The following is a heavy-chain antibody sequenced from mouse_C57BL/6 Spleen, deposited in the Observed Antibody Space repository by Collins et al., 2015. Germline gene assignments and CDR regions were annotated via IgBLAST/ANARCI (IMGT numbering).Heavy chain of an antibody. CDR1: GYAFSSYW. V-gene: IGHV1-80*01. J-gene: IGHJ2*01. Sequence: QVQLQQSGAELVKPGASVKISCKASGYAFSSYWMNWAKQRPGKGLEWIGQIYPGDGDTNYNGKFKGKATLTADKSSSTAYMQLSSLTSEDSAVYFCARDWGFFDYWGQGTTLTVSS. D-gene: IGHD4-1*01. CDR3: ARDWGFFDY. CDR2: IYPGDGDT.